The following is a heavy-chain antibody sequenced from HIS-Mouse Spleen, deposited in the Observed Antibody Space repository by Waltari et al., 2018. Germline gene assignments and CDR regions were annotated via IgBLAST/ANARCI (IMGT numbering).Heavy chain of an antibody. V-gene: IGHV4-39*07. CDR3: AREIPYSSSWYDWYFDL. J-gene: IGHJ2*01. Sequence: QLQLQESGPGLVKPSETLSLTGTVSGGSIRSSSYYWGWSRQPPGKGLEWIGSIYYSGSTYYNPSLKSRVTISVDTSKNQFSLKLSSVTAADTAVYYCAREIPYSSSWYDWYFDLWGRGTLVTVSS. D-gene: IGHD6-13*01. CDR1: GGSIRSSSYY. CDR2: IYYSGST.